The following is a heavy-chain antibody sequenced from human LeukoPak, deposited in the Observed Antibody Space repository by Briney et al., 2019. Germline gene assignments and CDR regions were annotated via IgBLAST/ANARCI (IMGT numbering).Heavy chain of an antibody. CDR2: IYHSGST. Sequence: ASETLSLTCAVYGGSFSGYYWSWIRQPPGKGLEWIGEIYHSGSTNYNPSLKSRVTISVDKSKNQFSLKLSSVTAADTAVYYCARGYYYGSGSYYLTWGQGTLVTVSS. CDR1: GGSFSGYY. J-gene: IGHJ4*02. D-gene: IGHD3-10*01. CDR3: ARGYYYGSGSYYLT. V-gene: IGHV4-34*01.